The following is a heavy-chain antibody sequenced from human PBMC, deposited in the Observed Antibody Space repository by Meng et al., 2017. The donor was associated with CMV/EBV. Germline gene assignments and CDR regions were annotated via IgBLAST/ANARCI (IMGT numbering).Heavy chain of an antibody. V-gene: IGHV5-51*01. Sequence: GGSLRLSCTGSGYSFTSYWIGWVRRMPGKGLEWMGIIYPGDSDTRYIPSFQGQVTISADKSISTAYLQWSSLKASDTAMYYCARHQFKGYCSSTSCYHAFDIWGQGTMVTVS. CDR1: GYSFTSYW. D-gene: IGHD2-2*01. CDR3: ARHQFKGYCSSTSCYHAFDI. J-gene: IGHJ3*02. CDR2: IYPGDSDT.